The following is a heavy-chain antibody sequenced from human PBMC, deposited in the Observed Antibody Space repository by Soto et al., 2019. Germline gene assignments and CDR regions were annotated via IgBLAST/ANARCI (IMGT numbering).Heavy chain of an antibody. Sequence: EAQLVESGGGLVQPGGSLRLSCAASGFTFTNYWMSWVRQAPGKGLEWVANIKQDGSEKYYADSAKGRFIISRDNAKTSLYLQMNSLRAEDTAVYYCARGMGVFWSGYPEGGFDYWGQGTPVTVSS. V-gene: IGHV3-7*01. D-gene: IGHD3-3*01. J-gene: IGHJ4*02. CDR1: GFTFTNYW. CDR2: IKQDGSEK. CDR3: ARGMGVFWSGYPEGGFDY.